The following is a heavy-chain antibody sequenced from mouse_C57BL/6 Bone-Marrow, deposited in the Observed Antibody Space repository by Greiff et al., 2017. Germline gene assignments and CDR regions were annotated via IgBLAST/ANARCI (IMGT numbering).Heavy chain of an antibody. V-gene: IGHV5-6*01. CDR2: ISSGGSYT. D-gene: IGHD1-1*01. CDR1: GFTFSSYG. CDR3: ARQKGYYYGSSRYFDY. Sequence: DVQLVESGGDLVKPGGSLKLSCAASGFTFSSYGMSWVRQTPDKRLEWVATISSGGSYTYYPDSVKGRFTISRDNAKNTLYLQMSSLKSEDTAMYYCARQKGYYYGSSRYFDYWGQGTTLTVSS. J-gene: IGHJ2*01.